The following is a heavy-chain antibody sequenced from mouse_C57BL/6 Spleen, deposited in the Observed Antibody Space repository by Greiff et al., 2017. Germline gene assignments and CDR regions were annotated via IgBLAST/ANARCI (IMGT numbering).Heavy chain of an antibody. CDR2: IDPSDSYT. Sequence: VQLQQPGADLVRPGTSVKLSCKASGYTFTTYWMHWVKQRPGQGLEWIGEIDPSDSYTNYNQKFEGKATLTVDTSSSTAYMQLSSLASEDEAVYYCASKEAMDYWGQGTSVTVSS. V-gene: IGHV1-59*01. CDR1: GYTFTTYW. CDR3: ASKEAMDY. J-gene: IGHJ4*01.